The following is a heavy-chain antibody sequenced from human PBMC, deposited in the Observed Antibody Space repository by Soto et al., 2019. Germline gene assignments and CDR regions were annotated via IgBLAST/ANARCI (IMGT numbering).Heavy chain of an antibody. Sequence: GESLKISCAASGFTFSSYWMSWVRQAPGKGLEWVANIKQDGSEKYYVDSVKGRFTISRDNAKNSLYLQMNSLRAEDMAVYYCARDARAFGVVIAYYGMDVWGQGTTVTVSS. CDR1: GFTFSSYW. J-gene: IGHJ6*02. CDR3: ARDARAFGVVIAYYGMDV. D-gene: IGHD3-3*01. V-gene: IGHV3-7*01. CDR2: IKQDGSEK.